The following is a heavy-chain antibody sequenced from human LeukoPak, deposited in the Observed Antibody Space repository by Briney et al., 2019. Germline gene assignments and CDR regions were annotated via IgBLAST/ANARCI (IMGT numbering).Heavy chain of an antibody. CDR1: GSTFSSYS. V-gene: IGHV3-21*01. J-gene: IGHJ5*02. CDR2: ISSSSSYI. CDR3: ARGCSGGSCYERVPMRFDP. D-gene: IGHD2-15*01. Sequence: PGGSLRLSCAASGSTFSSYSMNWVRQAPGKGLEWVSSISSSSSYIYYADSVKGRFTISRDNAKNSLYLQMNSLRAEDTAVYYCARGCSGGSCYERVPMRFDPWGQGTLVTVSS.